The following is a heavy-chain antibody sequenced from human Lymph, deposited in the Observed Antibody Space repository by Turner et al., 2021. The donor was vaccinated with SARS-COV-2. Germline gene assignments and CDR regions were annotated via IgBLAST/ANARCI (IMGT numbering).Heavy chain of an antibody. CDR1: RFTFSGYA. CDR3: AKVRSSFGVVIGGMDV. D-gene: IGHD3-3*01. J-gene: IGHJ6*02. CDR2: ISYDGSNK. V-gene: IGHV3-30*18. Sequence: VRLVGCGGGVVQPGLSLRLSCAPHRFTFSGYARHWVRKAPGKGLGWVTDISYDGSNKYSTETVKGRFTITINNSKNTLYRQMNSLRTEDTAVYNCAKVRSSFGVVIGGMDVWGQGTTVTVSS.